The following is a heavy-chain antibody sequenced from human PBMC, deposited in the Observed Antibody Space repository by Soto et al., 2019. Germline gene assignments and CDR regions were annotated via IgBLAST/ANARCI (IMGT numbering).Heavy chain of an antibody. V-gene: IGHV4-30-4*01. Sequence: SESLSLTCTVSGGSISSGDYYWSWIRQPPGKGLEWIGYIYYSGSTYYNPSLKSRVTISVDTSKNQFSLKLSSVTAADTAVYYCARDKYYDSPYYFDYWGQGTLVTVSS. CDR1: GGSISSGDYY. D-gene: IGHD3-22*01. CDR2: IYYSGST. CDR3: ARDKYYDSPYYFDY. J-gene: IGHJ4*02.